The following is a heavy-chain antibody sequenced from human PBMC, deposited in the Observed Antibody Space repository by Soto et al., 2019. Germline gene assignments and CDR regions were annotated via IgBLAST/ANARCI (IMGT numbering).Heavy chain of an antibody. CDR3: ARIMTTVSIDYCGMDV. Sequence: PGESRQISCKGSGYSLTSYWITWVRQMPGKGLEWMGRIDPSDSHTNYSPSFQGHVTISADKSISTAYLQWSSLKASETAMYYCARIMTTVSIDYCGMDVWGQGTTVTVSS. CDR2: IDPSDSHT. J-gene: IGHJ6*02. V-gene: IGHV5-10-1*01. CDR1: GYSLTSYW. D-gene: IGHD4-17*01.